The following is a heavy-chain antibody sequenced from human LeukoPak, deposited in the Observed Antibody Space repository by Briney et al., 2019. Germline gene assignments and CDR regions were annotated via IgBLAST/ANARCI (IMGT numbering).Heavy chain of an antibody. CDR1: GGSISSYY. CDR2: TYYSGST. V-gene: IGHV4-59*01. J-gene: IGHJ3*02. CDR3: ARDGSSGWYHKGAFDI. Sequence: SETLSLTCTVSGGSISSYYWSWIRQPPGKGLEWIGYTYYSGSTNYNPSLKSRVTISVDTSKNQFSLKLSSVTAADTAVYYCARDGSSGWYHKGAFDIWGQGTMVTVSS. D-gene: IGHD6-19*01.